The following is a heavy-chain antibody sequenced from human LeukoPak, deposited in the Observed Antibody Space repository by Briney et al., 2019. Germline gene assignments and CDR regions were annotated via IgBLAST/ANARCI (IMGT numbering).Heavy chain of an antibody. Sequence: ASVKVSCKVSGYTLTELSMHWVRQAPGKGLEWMGGFDPEDGETIYAQKFQGRVTMTEDTSTDTAYTELSSLRSEDTAVYYCATDANVDTAMDLDYWGQGTLVTVSS. V-gene: IGHV1-24*01. D-gene: IGHD5-18*01. CDR2: FDPEDGET. J-gene: IGHJ4*02. CDR1: GYTLTELS. CDR3: ATDANVDTAMDLDY.